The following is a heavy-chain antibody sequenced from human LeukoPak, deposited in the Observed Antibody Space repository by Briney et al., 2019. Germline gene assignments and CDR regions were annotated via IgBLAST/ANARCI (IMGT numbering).Heavy chain of an antibody. D-gene: IGHD6-13*01. CDR2: IRSKANSYAT. CDR1: GFTFSGSA. V-gene: IGHV3-73*01. Sequence: GGSLTLSCAASGFTFSGSAIHWVRQASGKGLEWVGRIRSKANSYATAYAESVKGRFTMSRDDSKNTAYLQMNSLKPEDTAVYYCAREGPSVIAEPDTNYFDYWGQGTLVTVSS. J-gene: IGHJ4*02. CDR3: AREGPSVIAEPDTNYFDY.